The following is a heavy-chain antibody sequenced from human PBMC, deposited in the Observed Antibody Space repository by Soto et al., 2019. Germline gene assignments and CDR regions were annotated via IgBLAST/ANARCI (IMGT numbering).Heavy chain of an antibody. D-gene: IGHD3-9*01. CDR1: GLDLSHPC. CDR2: IKSKTDGATA. CDR3: TTGVYYDILTGYRNVAY. V-gene: IGHV3-15*01. J-gene: IGHJ4*02. Sequence: GGSLRLSCAASGLDLSHPCMSWVRQAAGKGRAWVARIKSKTDGATAYYAAPVKGRFSISRDDSKNTVDLQTNSLKPEDTAVYYCTTGVYYDILTGYRNVAYWGQGTLVTVSS.